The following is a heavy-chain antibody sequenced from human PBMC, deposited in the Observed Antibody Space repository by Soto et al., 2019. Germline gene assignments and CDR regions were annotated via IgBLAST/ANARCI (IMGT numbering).Heavy chain of an antibody. D-gene: IGHD3-3*01. CDR1: GDSVSSNSAA. V-gene: IGHV6-1*01. CDR2: TYYRSKWYN. J-gene: IGHJ6*02. CDR3: ARMGEIFGVVTRYYYYGMDV. Sequence: SQTLSLTCAISGDSVSSNSAAWNWIRQSPSRGLEWLGRTYYRSKWYNDYAVSVKSRITINPDTSKNQFSLQLNSVTPEDTAVYYCARMGEIFGVVTRYYYYGMDVWGQGTTVTVYS.